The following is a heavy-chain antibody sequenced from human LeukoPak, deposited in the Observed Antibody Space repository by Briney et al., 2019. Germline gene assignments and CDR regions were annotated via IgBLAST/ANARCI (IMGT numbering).Heavy chain of an antibody. J-gene: IGHJ4*02. CDR3: ARGGTFGVDISDY. V-gene: IGHV3-21*01. Sequence: PGGSLRLSCAVSGFTLSTYSMTWVRQAPGKGLEWVSSISSSSRNTYYADSVKGRFTISRDNAKNSLYLQMNSLRAEDTAVYYCARGGTFGVDISDYWGQGTLVTVSS. D-gene: IGHD3-3*01. CDR2: ISSSSRNT. CDR1: GFTLSTYS.